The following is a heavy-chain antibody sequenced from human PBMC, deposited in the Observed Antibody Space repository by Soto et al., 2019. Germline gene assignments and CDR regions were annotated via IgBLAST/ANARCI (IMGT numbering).Heavy chain of an antibody. CDR2: IYYSGST. Sequence: SETLSLTCTVSGGSISSYYWSWIRQPPGKGLEWIGYIYYSGSTNYNPSLKSRVTISVDTSKNQFSLKLSSVTAADTAVYYCAREPTYSSSWYSPRRGFDYWGQGTLVTVSS. D-gene: IGHD6-13*01. V-gene: IGHV4-59*12. CDR1: GGSISSYY. J-gene: IGHJ4*02. CDR3: AREPTYSSSWYSPRRGFDY.